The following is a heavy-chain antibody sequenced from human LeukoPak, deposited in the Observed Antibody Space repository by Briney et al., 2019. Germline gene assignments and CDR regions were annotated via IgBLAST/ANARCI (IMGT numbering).Heavy chain of an antibody. J-gene: IGHJ4*02. CDR2: MNPNSGNT. CDR3: AASAQGAFDY. Sequence: ASVKVSCKASGYTFTGYYMHWVRQAPGQGLEWMGWMNPNSGNTGYAQKFQGRVTMTRNTSRNTAYLELSSLRSEDTAVYYCAASAQGAFDYWGQGTLVTVSS. CDR1: GYTFTGYY. V-gene: IGHV1-8*02. D-gene: IGHD2-21*01.